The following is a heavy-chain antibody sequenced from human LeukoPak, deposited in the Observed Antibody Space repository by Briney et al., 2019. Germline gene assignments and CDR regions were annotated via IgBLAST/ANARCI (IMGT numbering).Heavy chain of an antibody. CDR3: ARLILHCSGGSCYQDRNAVDDY. CDR1: GYTFTGYY. CDR2: INPNSGGT. V-gene: IGHV1-2*06. J-gene: IGHJ4*02. Sequence: ASVKVSCKASGYTFTGYYMHWVRLAPGQGLEWMGRINPNSGGTNYAQKFQGRVTMTRDTSISTAYMELSRLRSDDTAVYYCARLILHCSGGSCYQDRNAVDDYWGQGTLVTVSS. D-gene: IGHD2-15*01.